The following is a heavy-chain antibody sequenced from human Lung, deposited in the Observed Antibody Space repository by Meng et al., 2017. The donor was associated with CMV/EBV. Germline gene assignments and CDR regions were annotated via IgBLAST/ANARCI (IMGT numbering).Heavy chain of an antibody. Sequence: GGSLRLSCAASGFTFSTAWMSWVRQAPGKGLEWVGRIKSKTDGGTTDYAAPVKGRFTMSRDDLRNTLYPQMNSLKTDDAGVYYCTTGRRFDYWGQGTLVTVSS. J-gene: IGHJ4*02. CDR3: TTGRRFDY. V-gene: IGHV3-15*01. CDR2: IKSKTDGGTT. CDR1: GFTFSTAW.